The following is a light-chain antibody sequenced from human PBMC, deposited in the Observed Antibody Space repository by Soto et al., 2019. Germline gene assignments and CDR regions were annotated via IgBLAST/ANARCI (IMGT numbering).Light chain of an antibody. CDR3: SSYTSSSTPYVA. V-gene: IGLV2-14*01. Sequence: QSVLTQPASVSGSPGHSITISCTGTSSDDGDYNFVSWYQQHPGKAPKLMIYEVSNRPSWVSDRFSGAKSGNTASLTISGLQAEDEADYYCSSYTSSSTPYVAFGGGRKLTVL. CDR1: SSDDGDYNF. CDR2: EVS. J-gene: IGLJ2*01.